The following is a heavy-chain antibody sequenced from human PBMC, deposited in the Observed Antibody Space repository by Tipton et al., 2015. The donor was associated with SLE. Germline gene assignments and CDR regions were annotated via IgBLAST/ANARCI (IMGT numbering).Heavy chain of an antibody. CDR2: IYYSGST. D-gene: IGHD6-13*01. Sequence: LRLSCTVSGGSISSYYWSWIRQPPGKGLEWIGYIYYSGSTNYNPSLKSRVTISVDTSKNQFSLKLSSVTAADTAVYYCARDAAAAGYYYYYMDVWGKGTTVTVSS. V-gene: IGHV4-59*01. CDR3: ARDAAAAGYYYYYMDV. J-gene: IGHJ6*03. CDR1: GGSISSYY.